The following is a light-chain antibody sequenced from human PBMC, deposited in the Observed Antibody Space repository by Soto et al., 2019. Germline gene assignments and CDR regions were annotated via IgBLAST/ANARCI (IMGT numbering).Light chain of an antibody. CDR2: KAS. CDR3: QQYNFYSWT. CDR1: QSISTW. V-gene: IGKV1-5*03. Sequence: DIQMTQSPSTLSASVGDRVTITCRASQSISTWLAWYQQKPGKAPRLLIYKASILESGVPSRFSGSGSGTEFTLTISSLQPDDLATYYCQQYNFYSWTFGQGTKVDI. J-gene: IGKJ1*01.